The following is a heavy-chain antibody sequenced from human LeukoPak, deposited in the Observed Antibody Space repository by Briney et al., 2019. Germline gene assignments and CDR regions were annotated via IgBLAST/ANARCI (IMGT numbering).Heavy chain of an antibody. CDR2: ISYDGSNK. J-gene: IGHJ5*02. CDR1: GFTFSSYA. D-gene: IGHD3-10*01. Sequence: GGSLRLSCAASGFTFSSYAMHWVRQAPGKGLEWVAVISYDGSNKYYADSVKGRFTISRDNSKNTLYLQMNSLRAEDTAVYYCARTNYYGSGFDPWGQGTLVTVSS. V-gene: IGHV3-30*04. CDR3: ARTNYYGSGFDP.